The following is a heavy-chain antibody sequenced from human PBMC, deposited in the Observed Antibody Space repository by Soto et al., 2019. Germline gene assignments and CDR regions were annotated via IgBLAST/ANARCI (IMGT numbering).Heavy chain of an antibody. CDR1: GGSFSGYY. CDR2: INHSGST. Sequence: PSETLSLTCAVYGGSFSGYYWSWIRQPPGKGLEWIGEINHSGSTNYNPSLKSRVTISVDTSKNQFSLKLSSVTAADTAVYYCARRGQVYAMTPFDYWGQGTLVTVSS. CDR3: ARRGQVYAMTPFDY. D-gene: IGHD2-8*01. J-gene: IGHJ4*02. V-gene: IGHV4-34*01.